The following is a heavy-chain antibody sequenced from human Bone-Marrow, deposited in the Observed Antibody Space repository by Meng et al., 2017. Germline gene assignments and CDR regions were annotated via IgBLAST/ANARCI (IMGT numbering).Heavy chain of an antibody. CDR2: IYWNDDK. CDR3: AHRGGYSYGTN. D-gene: IGHD5-18*01. V-gene: IGHV2-5*01. CDR1: GGSISSSSYY. Sequence: LRLSCTVSGGSISSSSYYWGWIRQPPGKGLEWLALIYWNDDKRYSPSLKSRLTITKDTSKNQVVLTMTNMDPVDTATYYCAHRGGYSYGTNWGQGTLVTVSS. J-gene: IGHJ4*02.